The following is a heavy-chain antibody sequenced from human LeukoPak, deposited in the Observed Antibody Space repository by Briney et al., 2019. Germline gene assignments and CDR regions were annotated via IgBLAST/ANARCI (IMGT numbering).Heavy chain of an antibody. Sequence: GGSLRLSCAASGFTFSSYSMNWVRQAPGKGLEWVSYISSSSDTIYYADSVKGRSTISRDNAKRSLYLQMNSLRDEDTAVYYCARDQYDTWSRRGNFDSWGQGTLVIVSS. V-gene: IGHV3-48*02. CDR3: ARDQYDTWSRRGNFDS. D-gene: IGHD3-3*01. J-gene: IGHJ4*02. CDR1: GFTFSSYS. CDR2: ISSSSDTI.